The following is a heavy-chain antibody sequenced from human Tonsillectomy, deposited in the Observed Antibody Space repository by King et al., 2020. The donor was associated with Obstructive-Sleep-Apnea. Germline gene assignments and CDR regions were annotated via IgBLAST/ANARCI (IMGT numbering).Heavy chain of an antibody. Sequence: LPLQESGPGLVKPSETLSLTCIVSGGSIRSSVYYWAWIRQPPGKGLEWLGSIHYDGSTYDNPSLRRRVTISVDTSKNQFSLKLNSVTAADTAVYYCARDIGVRGVINNWGQGTLVTVSS. CDR3: ARDIGVRGVINN. V-gene: IGHV4-39*07. CDR1: GGSIRSSVYY. J-gene: IGHJ4*02. CDR2: IHYDGST. D-gene: IGHD3-10*01.